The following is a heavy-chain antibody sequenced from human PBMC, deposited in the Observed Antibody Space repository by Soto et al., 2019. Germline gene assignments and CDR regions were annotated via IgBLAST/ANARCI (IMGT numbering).Heavy chain of an antibody. Sequence: SETLSLTSTVSGGSISSSSYYWGWIRQPPGKGLEWIGSIYYSGSTYYNPSLKSRVTISVDTSKNQFSLKLSSVTAADTAVYYCARASSMVRGVITTPPNAFDIWGQGTMVTVSS. V-gene: IGHV4-39*01. CDR1: GGSISSSSYY. D-gene: IGHD3-10*01. CDR3: ARASSMVRGVITTPPNAFDI. J-gene: IGHJ3*02. CDR2: IYYSGST.